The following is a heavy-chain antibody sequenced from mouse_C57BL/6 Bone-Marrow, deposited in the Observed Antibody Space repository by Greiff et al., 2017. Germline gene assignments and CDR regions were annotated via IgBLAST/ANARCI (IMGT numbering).Heavy chain of an antibody. J-gene: IGHJ2*01. D-gene: IGHD1-1*01. CDR2: ISSGGSYT. CDR3: ARHCYGSSFDY. Sequence: EVMVVESGGDLVKPGGSLKLSCAASGFTFSSYGMSWVRQTPDKRLEWVATISSGGSYTYYPDSVKGRFTISRDNAKNTLYLQMSSLKSEDTAMYYCARHCYGSSFDYWGQGTTLTVSS. CDR1: GFTFSSYG. V-gene: IGHV5-6*01.